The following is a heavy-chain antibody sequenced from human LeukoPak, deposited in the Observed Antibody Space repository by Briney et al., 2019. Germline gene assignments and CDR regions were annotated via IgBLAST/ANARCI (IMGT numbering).Heavy chain of an antibody. J-gene: IGHJ4*02. D-gene: IGHD3-3*01. CDR1: GGSISSSSYY. Sequence: SSETLSLTCTVSGGSISSSSYYWGWIRQPPGKGLEWIGYIYYSGSTYYNPSLKSRVTISVDTSKNQFSLKLSSVTAADTAVYYCARWRGFSFDYWGQGTLVTVSS. CDR2: IYYSGST. CDR3: ARWRGFSFDY. V-gene: IGHV4-30-4*08.